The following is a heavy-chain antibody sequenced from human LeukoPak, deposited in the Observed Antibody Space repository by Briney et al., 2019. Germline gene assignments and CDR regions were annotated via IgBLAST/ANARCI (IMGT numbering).Heavy chain of an antibody. V-gene: IGHV4-31*03. CDR2: IYYSGST. Sequence: SQTLSLTGTVPGGSISSGGYYWSWIRQHPGTGLEWIGYIYYSGSTYYNPSLKSRLTISLDTSKNQFSLNLSSVTAADTAVYYCARASSGAPRLGFDPWGQGTQVTVSS. CDR3: ARASSGAPRLGFDP. CDR1: GGSISSGGYY. D-gene: IGHD3-22*01. J-gene: IGHJ5*02.